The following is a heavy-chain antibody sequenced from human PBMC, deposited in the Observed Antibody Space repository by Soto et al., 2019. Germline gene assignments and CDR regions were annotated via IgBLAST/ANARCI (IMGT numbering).Heavy chain of an antibody. CDR3: ARPATVYYYGMDV. D-gene: IGHD4-17*01. J-gene: IGHJ6*02. Sequence: PGGSLRLSCAASGFTFSSYWMYWVRQAPGRGLVWVSRINSDGSSTSYADSVKGRFTISRDNAKNTLYLQMNSLRAEDTAVYYCARPATVYYYGMDVWGQGTTVTVSS. V-gene: IGHV3-74*01. CDR1: GFTFSSYW. CDR2: INSDGSST.